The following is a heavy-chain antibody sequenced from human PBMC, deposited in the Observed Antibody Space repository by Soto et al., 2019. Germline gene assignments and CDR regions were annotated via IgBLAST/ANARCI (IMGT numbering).Heavy chain of an antibody. CDR3: ARSRGFDYGDYVGSYFDY. Sequence: QVQLQESGPGLVKPSQTLSLTCTVSGGSISSGGYYWSWIRQHPGKGLEWIGYIYYSGSTYYNPSLKSRVTISVDTSKNQFSLKLSSVTAADTAVYNCARSRGFDYGDYVGSYFDYWGQGTLVTVSS. J-gene: IGHJ4*02. CDR1: GGSISSGGYY. V-gene: IGHV4-31*03. CDR2: IYYSGST. D-gene: IGHD4-17*01.